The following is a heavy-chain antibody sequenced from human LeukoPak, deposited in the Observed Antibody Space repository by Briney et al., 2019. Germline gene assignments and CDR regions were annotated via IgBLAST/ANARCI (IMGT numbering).Heavy chain of an antibody. J-gene: IGHJ3*01. CDR1: GDSISSSNCY. Sequence: SETLSLTCTVSGDSISSSNCYWGWIRQPPGKGLEWIGSIYFSGGTYYNASLKSRVTISVDTSKNQFSLKLRSVTAADTAVYYCARISSSNWYNERGAFDVWGQGTMVTVSS. D-gene: IGHD6-13*01. CDR3: ARISSSNWYNERGAFDV. V-gene: IGHV4-39*07. CDR2: IYFSGGT.